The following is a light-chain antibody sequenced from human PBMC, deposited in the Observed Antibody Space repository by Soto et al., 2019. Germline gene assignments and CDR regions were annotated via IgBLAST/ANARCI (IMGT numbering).Light chain of an antibody. V-gene: IGKV3-11*01. CDR1: QSVSSY. Sequence: EIVLTQSPATLSLSPGERATLSCRASQSVSSYLAWCQQKPGQAPRLLIYDASNSATGIPARFSGSGSGIDFTLTISSLEPEDFADDDCQQHSNSLCTFGQGTKVESK. J-gene: IGKJ1*01. CDR2: DAS. CDR3: QQHSNSLCT.